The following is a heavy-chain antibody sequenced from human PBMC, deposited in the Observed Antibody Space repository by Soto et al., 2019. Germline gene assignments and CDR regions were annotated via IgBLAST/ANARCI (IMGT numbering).Heavy chain of an antibody. CDR3: AREYVTYYDFWSGYYKHYYFDY. CDR2: ISAYNGNT. CDR1: GYTFTSYG. D-gene: IGHD3-3*01. J-gene: IGHJ4*02. Sequence: QVQLVQSGAEVKKPGASVKVSCKASGYTFTSYGISWVRQAPGQGLEWMGWISAYNGNTNYAPKLQGRVTMTTDTSTSTAYMELRSLRSDDTAVYYCAREYVTYYDFWSGYYKHYYFDYWGQGTLVTVSS. V-gene: IGHV1-18*04.